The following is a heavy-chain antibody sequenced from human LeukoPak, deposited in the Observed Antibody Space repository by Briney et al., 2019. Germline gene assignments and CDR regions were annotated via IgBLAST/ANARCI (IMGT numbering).Heavy chain of an antibody. D-gene: IGHD2-15*01. Sequence: GGSLRLSCAASGFTFSSYAMSWVRQAPGKGLEWVSAISGSGGSTYYADSVKGRFTISRDNSKNTLYLQMNSLRAEDTAVYYCAKRQDCSDGSCPTYYYYGMDVWGQGTTVTVSS. CDR3: AKRQDCSDGSCPTYYYYGMDV. V-gene: IGHV3-23*01. CDR2: ISGSGGST. J-gene: IGHJ6*02. CDR1: GFTFSSYA.